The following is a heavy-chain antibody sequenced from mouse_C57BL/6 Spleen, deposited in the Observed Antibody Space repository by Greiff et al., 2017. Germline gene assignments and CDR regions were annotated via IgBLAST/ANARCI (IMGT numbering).Heavy chain of an antibody. V-gene: IGHV1-64*01. J-gene: IGHJ4*01. CDR3: ARSHGNYPYYYAMDY. Sequence: QVQLQQPGAELVKPGASVKLSCKASGYTFTSYWMHWVKQRPGQGLEWIGMIHPNSGSTNYNEKFKSKATLTVDKSSSTAYMQLSSLTSEDSAVXYCARSHGNYPYYYAMDYWGQGTSVTVSS. CDR1: GYTFTSYW. D-gene: IGHD2-1*01. CDR2: IHPNSGST.